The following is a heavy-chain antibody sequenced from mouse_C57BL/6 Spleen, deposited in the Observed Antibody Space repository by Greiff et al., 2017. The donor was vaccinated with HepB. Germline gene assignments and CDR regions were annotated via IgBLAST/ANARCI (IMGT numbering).Heavy chain of an antibody. Sequence: VQLQQSGPELVKPGASVKISCKASGYAFSSSWMNWVKQRPGKGLEWIGRIYPGDGDTNYNGKFKGKATLTADKSSSTAYMQLSSLTSEDSAVYFCARGGVRAYWGQGTLVTVSA. J-gene: IGHJ3*01. CDR2: IYPGDGDT. V-gene: IGHV1-82*01. CDR1: GYAFSSSW. CDR3: ARGGVRAY. D-gene: IGHD5-1*01.